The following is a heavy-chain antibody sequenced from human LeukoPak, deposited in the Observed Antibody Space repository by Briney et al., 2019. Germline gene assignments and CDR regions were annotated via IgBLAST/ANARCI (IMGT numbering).Heavy chain of an antibody. CDR3: ARDQEAFDY. Sequence: ASVKVSCKASGYSFTSNYIHWVRQAPGQGPEWMGMIYPRDGSTSYAQEFQGRVTVTRDTSTSTVHMELSGLRSEDTAVYYCARDQEAFDYWGQGTLVTVSS. CDR2: IYPRDGST. CDR1: GYSFTSNY. J-gene: IGHJ4*02. V-gene: IGHV1-46*01.